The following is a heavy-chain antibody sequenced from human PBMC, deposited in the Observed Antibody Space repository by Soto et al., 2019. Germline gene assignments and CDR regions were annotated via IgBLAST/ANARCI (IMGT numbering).Heavy chain of an antibody. V-gene: IGHV1-69*02. Sequence: QVHLVQSGAEVKKPGSSVKVSCKASGGTFSSYTISWVRQAPGQGLEWMGRIIPILDIASFAQRFQGRVTITADKSTSTIYLQVSSLRSEDTAVYYCAHFGYTSSWTWSDPWGQGTLVTVSS. CDR2: IIPILDIA. J-gene: IGHJ5*02. CDR3: AHFGYTSSWTWSDP. D-gene: IGHD6-13*01. CDR1: GGTFSSYT.